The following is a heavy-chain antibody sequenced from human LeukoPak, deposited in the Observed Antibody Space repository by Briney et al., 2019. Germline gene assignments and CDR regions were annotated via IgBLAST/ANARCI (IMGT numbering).Heavy chain of an antibody. CDR1: GYSISSGYY. Sequence: PSETLSLTCGVSGYSISSGYYLGWIRQPPGKGLEWIGSIYHSGSTYYNPSLKSRVTISVDTSKNQFSLKLSSVTAADTAVYYCARDSRYYDSSGYYYWTGWGQGTLVTVSS. CDR2: IYHSGST. J-gene: IGHJ4*02. D-gene: IGHD3-22*01. V-gene: IGHV4-38-2*02. CDR3: ARDSRYYDSSGYYYWTG.